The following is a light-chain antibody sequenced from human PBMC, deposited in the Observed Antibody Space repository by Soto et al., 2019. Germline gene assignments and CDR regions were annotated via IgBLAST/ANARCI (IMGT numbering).Light chain of an antibody. CDR3: LRYGRSPGWT. Sequence: EVVLTQSPGALSLSPGERAALSCRASQSVDSNFLAWYQQRPGQAPRHLIYATSSRATGIPARFSGSGAGTDFTLTISRLEPEDFAVYYCLRYGRSPGWTFGQGTRVEIK. CDR2: ATS. V-gene: IGKV3-20*01. J-gene: IGKJ1*01. CDR1: QSVDSNF.